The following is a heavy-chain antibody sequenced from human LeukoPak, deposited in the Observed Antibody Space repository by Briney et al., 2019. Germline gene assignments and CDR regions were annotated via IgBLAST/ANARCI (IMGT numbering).Heavy chain of an antibody. CDR3: ARDGGGYYFDY. J-gene: IGHJ4*02. V-gene: IGHV3-30-3*01. Sequence: GSLRLSCATSGFNFSAYTMNWVRQAPGKGLEWVAVISYEGSNKYYADSVEGRFTISRDNSKNTLYLQMNSLRAEDTAVYYCARDGGGYYFDYWGQGTLVTVSS. CDR1: GFNFSAYT. D-gene: IGHD3-22*01. CDR2: ISYEGSNK.